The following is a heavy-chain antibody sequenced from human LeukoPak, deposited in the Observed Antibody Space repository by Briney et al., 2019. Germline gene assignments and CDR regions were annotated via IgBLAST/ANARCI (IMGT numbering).Heavy chain of an antibody. CDR1: GFTFSNYA. CDR2: IKSDGSST. Sequence: GGSLRLSCAASGFTFSNYAMTWVRQAPGKGLVWVSHIKSDGSSTSYADSVKGRFTISRDNAKNTLYLQMNSLRVEDAAVYYCATVGGVSGRAFDMWGQGTVVTVSS. V-gene: IGHV3-74*01. J-gene: IGHJ3*02. CDR3: ATVGGVSGRAFDM. D-gene: IGHD2-8*01.